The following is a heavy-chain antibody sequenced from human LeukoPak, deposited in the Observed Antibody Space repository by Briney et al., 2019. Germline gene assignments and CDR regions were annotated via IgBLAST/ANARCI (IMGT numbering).Heavy chain of an antibody. D-gene: IGHD2-2*02. V-gene: IGHV3-21*01. CDR1: QSTFSSYN. CDR2: ISTGPSYIYSA. J-gene: IGHJ4*02. CDR3: ASSTSYYNFDY. Sequence: PGGSLRLSCAASQSTFSSYNMNWVRQAPGKGLEWVSFISTGPSYIYSAYYADSVKGRFTISRDNSRNSLYLQLNSLRAEDMAVYYCASSTSYYNFDYWGQGALVTVSS.